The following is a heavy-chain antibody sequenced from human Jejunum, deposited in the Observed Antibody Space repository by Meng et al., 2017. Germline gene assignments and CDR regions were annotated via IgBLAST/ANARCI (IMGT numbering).Heavy chain of an antibody. CDR2: IKPDGRTT. V-gene: IGHV3-74*01. D-gene: IGHD3/OR15-3a*01. CDR1: GFTFSTYS. J-gene: IGHJ4*02. Sequence: VRLVESGGGLVRPGGSLTLSCAAAGFTFSTYSMNWVRQAPGKGLVWVSQIKPDGRTTAYADSVKGRFTISRDNAKSTLYLEMNSLRAEDAAVYYCARDWDWVVWDYWGQGTLVTVSS. CDR3: ARDWDWVVWDY.